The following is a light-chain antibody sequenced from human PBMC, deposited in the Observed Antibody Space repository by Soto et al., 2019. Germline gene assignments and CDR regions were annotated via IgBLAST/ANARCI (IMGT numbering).Light chain of an antibody. CDR3: HQYGSSPAT. V-gene: IGKV3-20*01. J-gene: IGKJ1*01. CDR1: QTVRNNY. Sequence: EFVLTQSPGTLSLSPGEXATLSCRASQTVRNNYLAWYQQKPGQAPRLLIYGATSRATGIPDRFSGSGSGTDFTLTISRLEPEDFAVYYCHQYGSSPATFGQGTKVDIK. CDR2: GAT.